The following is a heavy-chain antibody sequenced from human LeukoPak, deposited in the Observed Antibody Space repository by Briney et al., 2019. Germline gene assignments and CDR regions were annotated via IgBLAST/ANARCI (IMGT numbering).Heavy chain of an antibody. V-gene: IGHV4-61*02. Sequence: PSQTLSLTCTVSGGSISSGSYYWSWIRQPAGKGLEWIGRIYTSGSTNYNPSLKSRVTISVDTSKNQFSLKLSSVTAADTAVYYCARYYDYYDSSGYYFDIWGQGTMVTVSS. CDR2: IYTSGST. D-gene: IGHD3-22*01. CDR1: GGSISSGSYY. J-gene: IGHJ3*02. CDR3: ARYYDYYDSSGYYFDI.